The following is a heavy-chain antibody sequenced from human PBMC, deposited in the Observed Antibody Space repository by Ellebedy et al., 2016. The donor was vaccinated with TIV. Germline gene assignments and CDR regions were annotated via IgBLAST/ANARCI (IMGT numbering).Heavy chain of an antibody. CDR3: ARDLRGSLKGGY. D-gene: IGHD2-8*01. CDR2: ISIYNGNT. V-gene: IGHV1-18*04. Sequence: AASVKVSCKASGYSFSIFGFSWVRQAPGQGLEWMGWISIYNGNTKYSQKFQGRVNMTTDTSTTTVYMELRSLRSEDTAVYYWARDLRGSLKGGYWGQGTLVTVSS. J-gene: IGHJ4*02. CDR1: GYSFSIFG.